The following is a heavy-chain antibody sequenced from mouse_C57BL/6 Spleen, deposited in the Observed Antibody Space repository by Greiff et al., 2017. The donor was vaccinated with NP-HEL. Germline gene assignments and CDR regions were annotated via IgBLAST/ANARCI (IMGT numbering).Heavy chain of an antibody. V-gene: IGHV2-5*01. CDR2: IWRGGST. J-gene: IGHJ2*01. CDR1: GFSLTSYG. Sequence: VQLQQSGPGLVQPSQSLSITCTVSGFSLTSYGVHWVRQSPGKGLEWLGVIWRGGSTDYNAAFMSRLSITKDNSKSQVFFKMNSLQADDTAIYYCAKNYDGYYGYFDYWGQGTTLTVSS. CDR3: AKNYDGYYGYFDY. D-gene: IGHD2-3*01.